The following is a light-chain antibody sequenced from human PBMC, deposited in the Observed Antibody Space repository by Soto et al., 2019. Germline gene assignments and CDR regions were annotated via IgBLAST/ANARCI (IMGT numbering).Light chain of an antibody. Sequence: EIVLTQSPATLSLSPGETATLSCRTSHTVDIYLAWYQQKPGQAPRLLIYDASHRATDIPARFIGSGSGRDFTLTISSLEAEDVAVYYCQQRSNWPPLTFGGGTKVEI. CDR1: HTVDIY. CDR2: DAS. CDR3: QQRSNWPPLT. J-gene: IGKJ4*01. V-gene: IGKV3-11*02.